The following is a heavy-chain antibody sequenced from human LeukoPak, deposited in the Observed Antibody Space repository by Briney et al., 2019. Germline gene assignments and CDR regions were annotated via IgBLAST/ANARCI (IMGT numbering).Heavy chain of an antibody. CDR1: GFTFSSYS. CDR3: AKDDYGDYGHFDY. V-gene: IGHV3-9*01. D-gene: IGHD4-17*01. CDR2: ISWNSGSI. Sequence: PGGSLRLSCAASGFTFSSYSMHWVRQAPGKGLEWVSGISWNSGSIGYADSVKGRFTISRDNAKNSLYLQMNSLRAEDTALYYCAKDDYGDYGHFDYWGQGTLVTVSS. J-gene: IGHJ4*02.